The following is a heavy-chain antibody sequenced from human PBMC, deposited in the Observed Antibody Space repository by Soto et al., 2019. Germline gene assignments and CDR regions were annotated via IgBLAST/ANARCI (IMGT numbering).Heavy chain of an antibody. Sequence: QVQLVQSGAEVRKPGSSVKVSCRASGGTFSDFTVTWVRQAPGQGLEWMGGIILILEATKYAQTFQDRVTFTADESTSTVFMELSSLRSEDTAVYFCATSYCGNECQPNRAFYYFGWDVWGQGTTVTVSS. J-gene: IGHJ6*02. CDR3: ATSYCGNECQPNRAFYYFGWDV. V-gene: IGHV1-69*01. D-gene: IGHD2-21*01. CDR1: GGTFSDFT. CDR2: IILILEAT.